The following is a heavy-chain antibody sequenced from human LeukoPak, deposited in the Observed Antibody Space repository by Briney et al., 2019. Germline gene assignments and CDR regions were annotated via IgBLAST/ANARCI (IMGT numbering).Heavy chain of an antibody. CDR2: ISAYNGNT. J-gene: IGHJ4*02. V-gene: IGHV1-18*01. Sequence: GASVKVSCKASGYTFTSYGISWVRQAPGQGLEWMGWISAYNGNTNYAQKLQGRVTMTTDTSTSTAYMELRSLRSDDTAVYYCARDPGWEPSPWLFDYWGQGTLVTVSS. D-gene: IGHD1-26*01. CDR1: GYTFTSYG. CDR3: ARDPGWEPSPWLFDY.